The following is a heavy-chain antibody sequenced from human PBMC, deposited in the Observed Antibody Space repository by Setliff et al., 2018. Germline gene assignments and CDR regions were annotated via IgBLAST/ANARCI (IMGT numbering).Heavy chain of an antibody. CDR3: ARAPPPWLQSLGGDC. J-gene: IGHJ4*02. V-gene: IGHV4-38-2*01. CDR1: SYSISRGYY. CDR2: IYHGGNI. D-gene: IGHD5-12*01. Sequence: SETLSLTCDVSSYSISRGYYWGWIRQAPGKGLEFIGSIYHGGNIVYNPSLGSRVTISADTSKNQFSLTLTSVTAADTAVYYCARAPPPWLQSLGGDCWGQGTLVTVSS.